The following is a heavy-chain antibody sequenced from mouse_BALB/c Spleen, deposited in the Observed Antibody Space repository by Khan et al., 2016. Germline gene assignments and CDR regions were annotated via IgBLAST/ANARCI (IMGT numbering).Heavy chain of an antibody. CDR1: GFTFSSFG. CDR3: AREGFDY. Sequence: EVELVESGGGLVQPGGSRKLSCAASGFTFSSFGIHWVRQAPEKGLEWVAYISSGSSTIYYADTVKGRFTISRDNPKNTLFLQMTSLRSEDTAMYYCAREGFDYWGQGTTLTVSS. CDR2: ISSGSSTI. V-gene: IGHV5-17*02. J-gene: IGHJ2*01.